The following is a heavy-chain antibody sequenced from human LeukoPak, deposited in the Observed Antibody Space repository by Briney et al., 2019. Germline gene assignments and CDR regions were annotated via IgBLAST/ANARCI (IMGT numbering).Heavy chain of an antibody. CDR3: ARGYDYVWGSYRPFDY. CDR1: GYTFTSYY. D-gene: IGHD3-16*02. V-gene: IGHV1-46*01. J-gene: IGHJ4*02. CDR2: INPSGGST. Sequence: GASVKVSCKASGYTFTSYYMHWVRQAPGQGLEWMGIINPSGGSTSYAQKFQGRVTMTRDTSTSTVYMELGSLRSEDTAVYYCARGYDYVWGSYRPFDYWGQGTLVTVSS.